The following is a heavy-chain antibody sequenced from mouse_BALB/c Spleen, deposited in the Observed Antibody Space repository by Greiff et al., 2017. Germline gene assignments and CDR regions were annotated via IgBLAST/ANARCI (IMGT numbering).Heavy chain of an antibody. D-gene: IGHD2-3*01. J-gene: IGHJ3*01. V-gene: IGHV1-9*01. CDR2: ILPGSGST. Sequence: QVQLQQSGAELMKPGASVKISCKATGYTFSSYWIEWVKQRPGHGLEWIGEILPGSGSTNYNEKFKGKATFTADTSSNAAYMQLSSLTSEDSAVYYGARGAYDGYYLAWCAYWGQGTRVTVSA. CDR1: GYTFSSYW. CDR3: ARGAYDGYYLAWCAY.